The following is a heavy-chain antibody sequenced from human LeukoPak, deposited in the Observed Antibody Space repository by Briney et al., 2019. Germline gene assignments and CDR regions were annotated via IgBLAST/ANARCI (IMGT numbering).Heavy chain of an antibody. J-gene: IGHJ5*02. V-gene: IGHV4-59*01. D-gene: IGHD3-10*01. Sequence: SETLSLTCTVSGGSISSYYWSWIRQPPGKGLEWIGYIYYSGSTNYNPSLKSRVTISVDTSKNQFSLKLSSVTAADAAVYYCARANQDVLLWFGELFPSAWRFDPWGQGTLVTVSS. CDR2: IYYSGST. CDR3: ARANQDVLLWFGELFPSAWRFDP. CDR1: GGSISSYY.